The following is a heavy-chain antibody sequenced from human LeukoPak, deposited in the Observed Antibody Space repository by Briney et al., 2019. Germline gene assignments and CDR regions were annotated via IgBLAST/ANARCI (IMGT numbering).Heavy chain of an antibody. V-gene: IGHV3-23*01. CDR2: ISGSGGST. CDR1: GFTFSSYA. CDR3: AREGYYDSSGYYFYYYGMDV. Sequence: PGGSLRLSCAASGFTFSSYAMSWVRQAPGKGLEWVSAISGSGGSTYYADSVKGRFTISRDNAKNSLYLQMNSLRAEDTAVYYCAREGYYDSSGYYFYYYGMDVWGQGTTVTVSS. J-gene: IGHJ6*02. D-gene: IGHD3-22*01.